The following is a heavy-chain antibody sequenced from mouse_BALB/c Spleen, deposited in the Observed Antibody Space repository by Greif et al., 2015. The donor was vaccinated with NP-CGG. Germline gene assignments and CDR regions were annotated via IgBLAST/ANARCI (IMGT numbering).Heavy chain of an antibody. J-gene: IGHJ4*01. V-gene: IGHV14-3*02. CDR1: GCNIKDTY. CDR2: IDPATGNT. CDR3: ATIYYDYGYARVY. Sequence: EVKVEESGAELVKPGASVKLSCTASGCNIKDTYMHWVKQRPEQGQEWIGRIDPATGNTKYDPKFQAKAPLTADTSSNTSSLQLSSLTSEETAVYYCATIYYDYGYARVYWGQGTSVAVSS. D-gene: IGHD2-4*01.